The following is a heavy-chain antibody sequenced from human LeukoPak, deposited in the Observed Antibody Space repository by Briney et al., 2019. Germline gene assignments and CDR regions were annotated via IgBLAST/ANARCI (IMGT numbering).Heavy chain of an antibody. Sequence: PGGSLRLSCAASGFTFSSYSMTWVRQAPGKGLEWVSYISSSSSTIYYADSVKGRFTISRDNAKNSLYLQMNSLRAEDTAVYYCARRYYYYYMDVWGKGTTVTVSS. CDR2: ISSSSSTI. CDR3: ARRYYYYYMDV. CDR1: GFTFSSYS. V-gene: IGHV3-48*01. J-gene: IGHJ6*03.